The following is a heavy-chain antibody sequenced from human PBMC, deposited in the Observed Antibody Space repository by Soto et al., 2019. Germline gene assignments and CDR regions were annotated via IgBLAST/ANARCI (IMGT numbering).Heavy chain of an antibody. V-gene: IGHV3-72*01. CDR3: AMLGGWSGASNDMDV. CDR2: IRRKANSYTT. D-gene: IGHD6-19*01. Sequence: EVQLVESGGGLVQPGGSLRLSCAASGLIFSDYHMDWVHQAPGKGLEWVGRIRRKANSYTTEYAASVKGRFTISRDDSKNSLYLQTNGLRTEDTAVYYCAMLGGWSGASNDMDVWGQGTTVTVSS. CDR1: GLIFSDYH. J-gene: IGHJ6*02.